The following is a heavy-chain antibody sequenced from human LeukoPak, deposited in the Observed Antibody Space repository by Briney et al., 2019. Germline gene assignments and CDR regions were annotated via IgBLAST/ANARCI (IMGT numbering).Heavy chain of an antibody. J-gene: IGHJ5*02. V-gene: IGHV4-39*01. CDR2: IYYSGST. CDR3: ARWGETYYYDSSRCDP. D-gene: IGHD3-22*01. CDR1: GGSIRSSSYY. Sequence: SETLSLTCSVSGGSIRSSSYYWGWIRQPPGKGLEWIGCIYYSGSTYYNPSLKSRVTISVDTSKNQFSLKLSSVTAADTAVYYCARWGETYYYDSSRCDPWGQGTLVTVSS.